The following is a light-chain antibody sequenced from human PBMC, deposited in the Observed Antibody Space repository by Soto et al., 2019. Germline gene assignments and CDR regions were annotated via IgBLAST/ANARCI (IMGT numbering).Light chain of an antibody. CDR2: KAS. Sequence: DIQMTQSPSTLSASVGDRVTITCRASQSISSWLAWYQQKPGKAPKLLIYKASSLESGVPSRFSGSGSGTEFTLTISSLQPDDFATNYCQQYNSYSITFGPGTKVDIK. CDR3: QQYNSYSIT. CDR1: QSISSW. V-gene: IGKV1-5*03. J-gene: IGKJ3*01.